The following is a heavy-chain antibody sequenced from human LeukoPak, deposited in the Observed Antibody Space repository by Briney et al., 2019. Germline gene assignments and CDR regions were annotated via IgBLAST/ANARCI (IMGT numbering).Heavy chain of an antibody. CDR1: GGSISSITYY. Sequence: PSETLSLTCSVSGGSISSITYYWGWIRQPPGKGLEWIGSIYYSGRTYYSPSLKSRVTISVNTSKKQFSLKLSSVTAADTAEYYCAREPYGSGTFDYWGQGTLVTVSA. J-gene: IGHJ4*02. CDR3: AREPYGSGTFDY. V-gene: IGHV4-39*07. CDR2: IYYSGRT. D-gene: IGHD3-10*01.